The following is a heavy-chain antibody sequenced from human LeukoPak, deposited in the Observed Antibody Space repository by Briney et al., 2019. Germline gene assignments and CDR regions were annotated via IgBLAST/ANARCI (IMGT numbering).Heavy chain of an antibody. CDR2: IYSGGST. V-gene: IGHV3-53*01. J-gene: IGHJ4*02. CDR1: GFTVSSNY. CDR3: ARTGGGSPPRGVYFDY. D-gene: IGHD3-10*01. Sequence: GGSLRLSCAASGFTVSSNYMSWVRQAPGKGLEWVSVIYSGGSTYYADSVKGRFTISRDNSKNTLYLQMNSLRAEDTAVYYCARTGGGSPPRGVYFDYWGQGTPVTVSS.